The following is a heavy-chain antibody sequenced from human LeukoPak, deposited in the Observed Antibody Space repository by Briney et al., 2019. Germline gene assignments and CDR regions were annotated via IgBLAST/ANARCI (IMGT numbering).Heavy chain of an antibody. J-gene: IGHJ5*02. V-gene: IGHV3-73*01. CDR3: FATGSYYDWFDP. Sequence: QSGGSLRLSCAASGFTFSGSAMHWVRQASRKGLEWVGRIRSKANSYATAYAASVKGRFTISRDDSKNTAYLQMNSLKTEDTAVYYCFATGSYYDWFDPWGQGTLVTVSS. D-gene: IGHD1-26*01. CDR1: GFTFSGSA. CDR2: IRSKANSYAT.